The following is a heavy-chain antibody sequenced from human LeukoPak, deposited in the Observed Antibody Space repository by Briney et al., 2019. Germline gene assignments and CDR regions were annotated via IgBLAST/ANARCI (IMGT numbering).Heavy chain of an antibody. CDR3: AREVGYCTNGVCWDYYYYMDV. Sequence: ALETLSLTCTVSGGSISSYYWSWIRQPPGKGLEWIGYIYYSGSTNYNPSLKSRVTISVDTSKNQFSLKLSSVTAADTAVYYCAREVGYCTNGVCWDYYYYMDVWGKGTTVTVSS. CDR1: GGSISSYY. D-gene: IGHD2-8*01. V-gene: IGHV4-59*01. CDR2: IYYSGST. J-gene: IGHJ6*03.